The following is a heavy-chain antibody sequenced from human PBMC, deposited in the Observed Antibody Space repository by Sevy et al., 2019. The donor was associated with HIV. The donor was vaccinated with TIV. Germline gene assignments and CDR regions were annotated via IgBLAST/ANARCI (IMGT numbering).Heavy chain of an antibody. Sequence: ASVKVSCKASGYTFTGYYMHWVRQAPGQGLEWMGRINPNSGGTNYAQKFQGRVTMTRDTSIGTAYMELSRLRSDDTAVYYCARAIIIMAHIGSFPFDYWGQGTLVTVSS. D-gene: IGHD3-10*01. CDR3: ARAIIIMAHIGSFPFDY. J-gene: IGHJ4*02. CDR1: GYTFTGYY. V-gene: IGHV1-2*06. CDR2: INPNSGGT.